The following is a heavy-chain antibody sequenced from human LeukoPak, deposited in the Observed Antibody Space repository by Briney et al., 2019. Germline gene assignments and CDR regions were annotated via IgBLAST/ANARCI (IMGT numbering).Heavy chain of an antibody. J-gene: IGHJ5*02. Sequence: ASVKVSCKASGYTFTSYGISWVRQAPGQGLEWMGWISAYNGNTNYAQKLQGRVTMTTDTSTSTAYMELRSLRSDDTAVYYCAREVGTTVYNWFDPWGQGTLVTVSS. V-gene: IGHV1-18*01. CDR2: ISAYNGNT. CDR1: GYTFTSYG. D-gene: IGHD1-7*01. CDR3: AREVGTTVYNWFDP.